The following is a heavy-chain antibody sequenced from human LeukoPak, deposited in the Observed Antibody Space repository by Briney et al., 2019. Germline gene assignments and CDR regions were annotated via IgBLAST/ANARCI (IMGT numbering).Heavy chain of an antibody. J-gene: IGHJ6*02. D-gene: IGHD5-12*01. CDR1: GFTFSSYS. Sequence: GGSLRLSCAASGFTFSSYSMNWVRQAPGKGLEWVSAISGSGGSTYYADSVKGRFTISRDNSKNTLYLQMNSLRAEDTAVYYCAMPAPYDSLTPYYYYGMDVWGQGTTVTVSS. CDR2: ISGSGGST. V-gene: IGHV3-23*01. CDR3: AMPAPYDSLTPYYYYGMDV.